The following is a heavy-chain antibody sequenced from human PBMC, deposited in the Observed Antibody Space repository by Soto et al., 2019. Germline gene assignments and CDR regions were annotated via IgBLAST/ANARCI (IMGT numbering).Heavy chain of an antibody. J-gene: IGHJ4*02. CDR2: VKSNADGGTA. D-gene: IGHD3-3*01. V-gene: IGHV3-15*07. CDR1: GFSITNTW. CDR3: NSYPDFWGGHTPL. Sequence: EVQLVESGGGLVQPGGSLRLSCAASGFSITNTWMHWVRQAPGKGLEWVGRVKSNADGGTADYAAPVKGRFTVSRDDSKNTQYLQMTSLKMEDTAVYYCNSYPDFWGGHTPLWGQGTLVTVSS.